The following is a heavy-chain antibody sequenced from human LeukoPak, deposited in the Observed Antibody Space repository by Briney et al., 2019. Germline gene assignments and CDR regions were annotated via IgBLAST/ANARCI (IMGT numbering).Heavy chain of an antibody. V-gene: IGHV3-33*06. CDR3: AKDAGTRVIYMDV. Sequence: GGSLRLSCASSGFTFSSYGMHWVRQAPGKGLEWVAVIWYDGSNKYYADSVKGRFTISRDNSKNTLYLQMNSLRAEDTAVYYCAKDAGTRVIYMDVWGKGTTVTVSS. CDR2: IWYDGSNK. D-gene: IGHD6-13*01. J-gene: IGHJ6*03. CDR1: GFTFSSYG.